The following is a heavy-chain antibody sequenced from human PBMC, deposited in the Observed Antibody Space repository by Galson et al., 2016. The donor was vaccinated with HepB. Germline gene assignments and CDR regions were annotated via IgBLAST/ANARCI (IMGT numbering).Heavy chain of an antibody. J-gene: IGHJ2*01. CDR1: GFTFDTFA. D-gene: IGHD3-22*01. CDR3: AKDVGFYYDSSGYFSEVDWYFDL. Sequence: SLRLSCAASGFTFDTFAMSWVRQPPGRGLEWVSAITRSGASTYHAASVRGRFPLSRDNSKNTLYLQMSGLRAEDPAVYYCAKDVGFYYDSSGYFSEVDWYFDLWGRGTLITVSS. CDR2: ITRSGAST. V-gene: IGHV3-23*01.